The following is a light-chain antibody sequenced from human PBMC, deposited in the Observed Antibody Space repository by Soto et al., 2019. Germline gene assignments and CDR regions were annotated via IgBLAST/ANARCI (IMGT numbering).Light chain of an antibody. CDR2: GAS. CDR1: QSVSDNN. CDR3: QQYGSSGT. J-gene: IGKJ1*01. V-gene: IGKV3-20*01. Sequence: EVVLTQSQGTLSLSPLERDALXWRASQSVSDNNLAWYQLRPGQAPRLLIYGASRRATGIPDRFSGSGSGTDFTLTISRLEPEDFAVYYCQQYGSSGTFGQGTKVDI.